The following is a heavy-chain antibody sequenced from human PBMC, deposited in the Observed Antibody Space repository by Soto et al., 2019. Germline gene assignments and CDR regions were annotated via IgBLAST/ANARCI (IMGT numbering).Heavy chain of an antibody. CDR3: ARDLETVVVRDGGPSYLGMDV. V-gene: IGHV1-69*01. CDR2: IIHRFGTA. D-gene: IGHD2-21*01. Sequence: QVRLVQSGAEVRKPGSSVKVSCKASGGSFRSFAISWVRQAPGQGLEWMGAIIHRFGTAKSAQKFQGRLTITAAESTSTTSMEMSSLRSDDTAMYYCARDLETVVVRDGGPSYLGMDVWGQGTSATVSS. CDR1: GGSFRSFA. J-gene: IGHJ6*02.